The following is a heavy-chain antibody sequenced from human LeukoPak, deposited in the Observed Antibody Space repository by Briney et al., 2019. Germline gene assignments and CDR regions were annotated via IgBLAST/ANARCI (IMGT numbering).Heavy chain of an antibody. CDR1: GGSFSGYY. CDR2: INHSGST. V-gene: IGHV4-34*01. Sequence: SETLSLTCAVYGGSFSGYYWSWIRKPPGKGLEWIGEINHSGSTNYNPSLKSRVTISVDTSKNQFSLKLSSVTAADTAVYYCARGALASRDIDYWGQGTLVTVSS. D-gene: IGHD3-9*01. CDR3: ARGALASRDIDY. J-gene: IGHJ4*02.